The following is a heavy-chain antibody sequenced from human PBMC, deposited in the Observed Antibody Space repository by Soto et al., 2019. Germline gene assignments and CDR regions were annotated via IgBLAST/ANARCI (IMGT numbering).Heavy chain of an antibody. D-gene: IGHD5-12*01. CDR3: VRGVATIGP. J-gene: IGHJ5*02. Sequence: SETLSLTCTVSSGSISTYYWSWIRQPPGKGLEWIGYIYYTGSTNYNPSLKTRVAISMDTSKNQFSLKLTSVTAADTAVYYCVRGVATIGPWGQGTLVTVSS. V-gene: IGHV4-59*01. CDR1: SGSISTYY. CDR2: IYYTGST.